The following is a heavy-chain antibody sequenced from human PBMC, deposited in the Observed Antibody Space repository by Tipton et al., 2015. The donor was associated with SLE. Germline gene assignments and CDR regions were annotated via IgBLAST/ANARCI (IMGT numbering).Heavy chain of an antibody. CDR1: GGSLSGYY. CDR2: ISHYGSA. D-gene: IGHD6-19*01. Sequence: TLSLTCAVYGGSLSGYYWSWIRQPPGKGLEWIGEISHYGSANYNPPLKSRVTMSVDTSKMQLSLNLNSVTAADTALYFCARGVAERLGLDFWGQGSLVTVSS. J-gene: IGHJ4*02. CDR3: ARGVAERLGLDF. V-gene: IGHV4-34*01.